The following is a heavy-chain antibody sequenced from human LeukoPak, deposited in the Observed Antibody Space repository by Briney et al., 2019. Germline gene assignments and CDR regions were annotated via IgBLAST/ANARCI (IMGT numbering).Heavy chain of an antibody. CDR3: ASRTHYDFWSGYYYYMDV. Sequence: SETLSLTCAVYGGSFSGYYWSWIRQPPGKGLEWIGEINHSGSTNYNPSLKSRVTISVDTSKNQFSLKLSSVTAADTAVYYYASRTHYDFWSGYYYYMDVWGKGTTVTVSS. CDR1: GGSFSGYY. D-gene: IGHD3-3*01. V-gene: IGHV4-34*01. J-gene: IGHJ6*03. CDR2: INHSGST.